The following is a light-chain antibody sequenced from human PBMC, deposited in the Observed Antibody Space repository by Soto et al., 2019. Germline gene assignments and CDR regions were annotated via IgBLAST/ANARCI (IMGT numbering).Light chain of an antibody. J-gene: IGKJ5*01. V-gene: IGKV3D-20*01. CDR1: ESVYSSY. CDR2: DAS. Sequence: EIVLSQSPATLSLSPGEGATLSCGASESVYSSYVAWYQQKPGLAPRLLIYDASNRATGIPDRFSGSGSGIDYILTINRREPEDVAVYYCQQYGNAPITFGQGTRLEIK. CDR3: QQYGNAPIT.